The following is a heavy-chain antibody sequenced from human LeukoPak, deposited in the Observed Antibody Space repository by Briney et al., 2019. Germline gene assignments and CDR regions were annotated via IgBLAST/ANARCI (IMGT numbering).Heavy chain of an antibody. CDR1: GDSISGYY. CDR2: ISDVGSI. Sequence: KTSETVSLTCTVSGDSISGYYWSWIRQPPGKGLEWIAYISDVGSINYNPSLKSRVTISLDTSKNQFSLKLSSVTAADTAVYYCAGHHPRNTVDCWGQGTLVTVSS. V-gene: IGHV4-59*08. CDR3: AGHHPRNTVDC. J-gene: IGHJ4*02. D-gene: IGHD2-8*02.